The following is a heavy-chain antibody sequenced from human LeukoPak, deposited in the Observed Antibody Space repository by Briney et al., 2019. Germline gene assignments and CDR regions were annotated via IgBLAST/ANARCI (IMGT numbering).Heavy chain of an antibody. V-gene: IGHV4-34*01. D-gene: IGHD1-26*01. Sequence: PSETLSLTCAVYGGSFSGYYWSWIRQPPGKGLEWIGEINHSGSTNYNPSLKSRVTISVDTSKNQFSLKLSSVTAADTAVYYCARAEWGVRAPLSWFDPWGQGTLVTVSS. J-gene: IGHJ5*02. CDR3: ARAEWGVRAPLSWFDP. CDR1: GGSFSGYY. CDR2: INHSGST.